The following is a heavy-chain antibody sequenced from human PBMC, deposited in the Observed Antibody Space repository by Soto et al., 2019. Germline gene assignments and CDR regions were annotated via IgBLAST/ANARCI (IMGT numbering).Heavy chain of an antibody. V-gene: IGHV4-34*01. CDR1: GGSFSGYY. CDR3: ARQTGYCGSGSYYYYGMDV. CDR2: INHRRST. J-gene: IGHJ6*02. Sequence: PSETLSLTCAVYGGSFSGYYWTWIRQPPGKGLEWIGEINHRRSTSYNPSLKRRVTMSIDTSKNQFSLHLSSVTAADTAVYYCARQTGYCGSGSYYYYGMDVWGQGTTVTVSS. D-gene: IGHD3-10*01.